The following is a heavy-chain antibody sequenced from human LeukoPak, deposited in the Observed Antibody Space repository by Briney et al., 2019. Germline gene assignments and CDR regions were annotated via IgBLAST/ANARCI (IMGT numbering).Heavy chain of an antibody. CDR3: ARDYYGSGSSFLGGMDV. Sequence: PGGSLRPSCAASGFTFSSYSMNWVRQAPGKGLEWVSSISSSSSYIYYADSVKGRFTISRDNAKNSLYLQMNSLRAEDTAVYYCARDYYGSGSSFLGGMDVWGQGTTVTVSS. V-gene: IGHV3-21*01. CDR1: GFTFSSYS. D-gene: IGHD3-10*01. CDR2: ISSSSSYI. J-gene: IGHJ6*02.